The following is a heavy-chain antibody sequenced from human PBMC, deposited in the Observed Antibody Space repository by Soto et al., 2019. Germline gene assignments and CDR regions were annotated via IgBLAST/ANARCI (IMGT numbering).Heavy chain of an antibody. J-gene: IGHJ4*01. CDR1: GFTFSSHA. Sequence: EVQLLESGGGLVQPGRSLRLACAASGFTFSSHAMSWVRQAPGKRLEWVSAISGSGGTTYYAASVKGRFTIFRDNSKNTLFLQMNSLRAEDTAVYYSANFFVETGGNSRWPWTFHYWGHGTLVTVSS. CDR2: ISGSGGTT. D-gene: IGHD6-13*01. CDR3: ANFFVETGGNSRWPWTFHY. V-gene: IGHV3-23*01.